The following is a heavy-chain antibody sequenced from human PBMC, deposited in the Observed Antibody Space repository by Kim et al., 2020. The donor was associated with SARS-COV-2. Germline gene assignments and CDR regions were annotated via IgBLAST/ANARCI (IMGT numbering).Heavy chain of an antibody. D-gene: IGHD6-19*01. V-gene: IGHV4-61*09. CDR1: GGSIDSGSYY. J-gene: IGHJ5*02. Sequence: SETLSLTCTVSGGSIDSGSYYYNWARQPAGRGLEWIGHVYTSGRTSYNSSLSSRVTISLEASKNQFSLRLNSVTAADTAGYFCARGAAGSSGWIYTWFDPWGRGTLVTVSS. CDR2: VYTSGRT. CDR3: ARGAAGSSGWIYTWFDP.